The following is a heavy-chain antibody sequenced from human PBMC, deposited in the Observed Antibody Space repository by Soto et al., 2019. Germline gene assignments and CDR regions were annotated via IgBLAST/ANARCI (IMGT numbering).Heavy chain of an antibody. V-gene: IGHV4-59*01. CDR1: GGSISSYY. Sequence: ETLSLTCTVSGGSISSYYWSWIRQPPGKGLEWIGYIYYSGSTNYNPSLKSRVTISVDTSKNQFSLKLSSVTAADTAVYYCARSIAAAGLYGMDVWGQGTTVTVSS. J-gene: IGHJ6*02. D-gene: IGHD6-13*01. CDR2: IYYSGST. CDR3: ARSIAAAGLYGMDV.